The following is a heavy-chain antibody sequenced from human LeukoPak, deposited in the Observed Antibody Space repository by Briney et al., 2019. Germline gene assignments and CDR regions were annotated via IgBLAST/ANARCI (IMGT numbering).Heavy chain of an antibody. Sequence: GGSLRLSCAASGFTFSSYSMNWVRLAPGKGLEWVSSISTSSSYIYYADSVKGRFTISRHNAKKLLYLQMNSLRAEDMAVYYCARDRVEYCSGGSCSNSDSWGQGTLVTVSS. V-gene: IGHV3-21*01. CDR2: ISTSSSYI. CDR3: ARDRVEYCSGGSCSNSDS. D-gene: IGHD2-15*01. J-gene: IGHJ4*02. CDR1: GFTFSSYS.